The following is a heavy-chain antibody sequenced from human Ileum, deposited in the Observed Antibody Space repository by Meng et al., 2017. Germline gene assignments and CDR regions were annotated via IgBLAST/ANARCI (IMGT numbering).Heavy chain of an antibody. D-gene: IGHD7-27*01. CDR1: GGSVSSDGFQ. CDR3: ARDHWGSLDY. Sequence: VHLRESGPGLVRPAETLSLLCTVSGGSVSSDGFQWGWVRQPPGKGLEWIGYASTNYNPSLKSRVTISLDTSKNQFSLELSSVTAADTAVYYCARDHWGSLDYWGQGILVTVSS. CDR2: AST. V-gene: IGHV4-61*08. J-gene: IGHJ4*02.